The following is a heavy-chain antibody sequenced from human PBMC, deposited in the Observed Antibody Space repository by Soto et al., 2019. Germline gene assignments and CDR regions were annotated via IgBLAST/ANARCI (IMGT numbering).Heavy chain of an antibody. CDR2: ISGSGGST. J-gene: IGHJ4*02. CDR3: AKGPEDIVVVVAAKGHYFDY. CDR1: GFTFSSYA. Sequence: GGSLRLSCAASGFTFSSYAMSWVRQAPGKGLEWVSAISGSGGSTYYADSVKGRFTISRDNSKNTLYLQMNSLRAEDTAVYYCAKGPEDIVVVVAAKGHYFDYWGQGTLVTVSS. V-gene: IGHV3-23*01. D-gene: IGHD2-15*01.